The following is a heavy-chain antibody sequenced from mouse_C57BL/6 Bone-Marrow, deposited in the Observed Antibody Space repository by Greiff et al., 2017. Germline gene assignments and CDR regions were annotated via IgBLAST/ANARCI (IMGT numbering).Heavy chain of an antibody. CDR3: VRDGYYFDY. J-gene: IGHJ2*01. CDR1: GFSFNTYA. D-gene: IGHD2-3*01. Sequence: EVKLVESGGGLVQPKGSLKLSCAASGFSFNTYAMNWVRQAPGKGLEWVARIRSKSNNYATYYADSVKDRFTISRDDSESMLYLQMNNLKTEDTAMYYCVRDGYYFDYWGQGTTLTVSS. V-gene: IGHV10-1*01. CDR2: IRSKSNNYAT.